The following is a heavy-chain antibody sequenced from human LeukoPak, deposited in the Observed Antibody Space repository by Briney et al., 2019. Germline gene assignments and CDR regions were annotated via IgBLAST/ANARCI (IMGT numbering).Heavy chain of an antibody. CDR2: INPSGGST. V-gene: IGHV1-46*01. CDR1: GYTFTSYY. D-gene: IGHD1-7*01. J-gene: IGHJ4*02. CDR3: ARAVTGTRPIDY. Sequence: ASVKVSCKASGYTFTSYYMHWVRQAPGQGLEWMGIINPSGGSTSYAQKFQGRVTMTRDTSTSTVYMELSSLRSEDTAVYYCARAVTGTRPIDYWGQGTLVTASS.